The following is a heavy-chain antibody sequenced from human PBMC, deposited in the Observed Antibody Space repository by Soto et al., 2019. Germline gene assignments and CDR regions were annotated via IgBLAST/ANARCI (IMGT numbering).Heavy chain of an antibody. CDR2: IYPDDSDT. Sequence: GESLKISCKGSGYSFTSYWIGWVRQMPGKGLEWMGIIYPDDSDTRYSPSFQGQVTISADKSISTAYLQWSSLKASDTAMYYCARSYCSSTSCYFFDYWGQGTLVTVSS. CDR1: GYSFTSYW. CDR3: ARSYCSSTSCYFFDY. D-gene: IGHD2-2*01. V-gene: IGHV5-51*01. J-gene: IGHJ4*02.